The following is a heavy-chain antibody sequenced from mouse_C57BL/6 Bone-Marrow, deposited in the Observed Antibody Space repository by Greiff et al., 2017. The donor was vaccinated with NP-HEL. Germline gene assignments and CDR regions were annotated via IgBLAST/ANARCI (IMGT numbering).Heavy chain of an antibody. CDR3: AGSLDSSGPMDY. J-gene: IGHJ4*01. CDR2: IYPGSGST. Sequence: QVQLQQPGAELVKPGASVKMSCKASGYTFTSYWITWVKQRPGQGLEWIGDIYPGSGSTNYNEKFKSKATLTVDTSSSTAYMQLSSLTSEDSAVYYCAGSLDSSGPMDYLGQGTSVTVSS. CDR1: GYTFTSYW. D-gene: IGHD3-2*02. V-gene: IGHV1-55*01.